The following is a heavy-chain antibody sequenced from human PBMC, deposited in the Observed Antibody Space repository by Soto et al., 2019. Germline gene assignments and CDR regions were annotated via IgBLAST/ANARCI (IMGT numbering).Heavy chain of an antibody. D-gene: IGHD1-26*01. J-gene: IGHJ4*02. CDR1: GFTFSSYA. Sequence: PGGSLRLSCAASGFTFSSYAMRWVRQAPGKGLEWVSAISGSGDSTYYADSVKGRFTVSRDTSKNTLYLQMNSLRAEDTAVYYCARRGSGSYYDYWGQGTLVTVSS. CDR3: ARRGSGSYYDY. CDR2: ISGSGDST. V-gene: IGHV3-23*01.